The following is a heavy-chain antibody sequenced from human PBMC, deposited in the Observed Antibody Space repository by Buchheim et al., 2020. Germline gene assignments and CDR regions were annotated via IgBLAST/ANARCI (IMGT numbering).Heavy chain of an antibody. J-gene: IGHJ6*02. CDR3: ARGWDGSGWLDYYYYGMDV. Sequence: QVQLVQSGAEVKKPGASVKVSCKASGYTFTSYDINWVRQATGQGLEWMGWMNPNSGNTGYAQKFQGRVTMNRNTSISTAYMELSSLRSEDTAVYYCARGWDGSGWLDYYYYGMDVWGQGTT. V-gene: IGHV1-8*01. CDR1: GYTFTSYD. CDR2: MNPNSGNT. D-gene: IGHD6-19*01.